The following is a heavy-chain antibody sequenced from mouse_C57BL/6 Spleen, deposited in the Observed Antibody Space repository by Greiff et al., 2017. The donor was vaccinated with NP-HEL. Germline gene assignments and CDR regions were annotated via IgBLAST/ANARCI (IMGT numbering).Heavy chain of an antibody. D-gene: IGHD2-5*01. CDR2: INPRSGGT. J-gene: IGHJ1*03. Sequence: QVQLQQSGAELVRPGTSVKVSCKASGYAFTNYLIEWVKQRPGQGLEWIGVINPRSGGTNYNEKFKGKATLTADKASSTAYMQLSSLTSEDSAVYFCARGQSNYDWYFDVWGTGTTVTVSS. V-gene: IGHV1-54*01. CDR3: ARGQSNYDWYFDV. CDR1: GYAFTNYL.